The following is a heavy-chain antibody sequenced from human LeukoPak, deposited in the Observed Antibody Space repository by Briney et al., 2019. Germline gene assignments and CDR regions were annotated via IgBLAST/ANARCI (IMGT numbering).Heavy chain of an antibody. CDR3: ARSYWFDP. J-gene: IGHJ5*02. CDR1: GYSISSGYY. V-gene: IGHV4-38-2*01. Sequence: PSETLSLTCAVSGYSISSGYYWGWIRQPPGKGLEWIGSIYHSGSTYYNPSLKSRVTISVDTSKNQFSLKLSSVTAADTAVYYCARSYWFDPWGQGTLVTVSS. CDR2: IYHSGST.